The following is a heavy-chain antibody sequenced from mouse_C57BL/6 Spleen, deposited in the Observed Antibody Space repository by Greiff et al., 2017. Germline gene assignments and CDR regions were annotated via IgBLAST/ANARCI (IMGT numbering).Heavy chain of an antibody. CDR2: IRSKSNNYAT. CDR1: GFSFNTYA. Sequence: EVKLVESGGGLVQPKGSLTLSCAVSGFSFNTYAMNRVRQALGKGLEWFARIRSKSNNYATYYADLVKDRFTISIDDSENMLYLQMNNLKTEDTAMYCCVGHGDSYYHFDYWGQGTTLTVSS. J-gene: IGHJ2*01. CDR3: VGHGDSYYHFDY. D-gene: IGHD2-12*01. V-gene: IGHV10-1*01.